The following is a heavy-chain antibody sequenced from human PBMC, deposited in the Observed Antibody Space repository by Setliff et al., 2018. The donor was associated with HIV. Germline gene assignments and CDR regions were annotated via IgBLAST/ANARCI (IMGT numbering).Heavy chain of an antibody. J-gene: IGHJ6*03. D-gene: IGHD1-1*01. CDR1: GGSISTSRYY. CDR2: INYRGNT. Sequence: PSETLSLTCTVSGGSISTSRYYWGWSRQPPGKGLEWIGSINYRGNTYYNPSLKSRAAISVDTSKNQISLKLSSVTAADTAVYYCASLDGSESPYIYYYYMDVWGEGTAVTVSS. V-gene: IGHV4-39*01. CDR3: ASLDGSESPYIYYYYMDV.